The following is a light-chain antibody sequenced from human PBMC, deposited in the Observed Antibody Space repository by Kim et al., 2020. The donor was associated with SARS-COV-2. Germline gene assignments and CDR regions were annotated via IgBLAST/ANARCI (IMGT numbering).Light chain of an antibody. Sequence: SPGQTARITCSGYELANKYASWLQQKPGQSPVVVIYQDTQRPSGIPERFSGSTSGKTATLTISGTQAVDEADYYCQSSDSSTHNWVFGGGTKLTVL. V-gene: IGLV3-1*01. CDR1: ELANKY. J-gene: IGLJ3*02. CDR2: QDT. CDR3: QSSDSSTHNWV.